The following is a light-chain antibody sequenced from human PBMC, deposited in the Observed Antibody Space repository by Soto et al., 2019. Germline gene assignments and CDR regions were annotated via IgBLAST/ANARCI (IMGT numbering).Light chain of an antibody. V-gene: IGKV3-15*01. CDR2: GAS. CDR1: QTVTRSY. Sequence: EIVLTQSPGTLSLSPGERATLSCRASQTVTRSYLAWYQQKPGQAPRLLIYGASTRATGIPARFSGSGSGTEFTLTISSLQSEDFAVYYCQQYNNWPRTFDQGTKVDI. CDR3: QQYNNWPRT. J-gene: IGKJ1*01.